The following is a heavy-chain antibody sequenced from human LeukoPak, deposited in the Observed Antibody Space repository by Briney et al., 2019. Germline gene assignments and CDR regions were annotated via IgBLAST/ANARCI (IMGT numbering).Heavy chain of an antibody. D-gene: IGHD1-26*01. V-gene: IGHV3-23*01. CDR3: AKDLGATTLTHPGNDAFDI. J-gene: IGHJ3*02. CDR2: ISGSGGST. Sequence: GGSLRLSCAASGFTFSSYAMSWVRQAPGKGLEWVSAISGSGGSTYYADSVKGRSTISRDNSKNTLYLQMNSLRAEDTAVYYCAKDLGATTLTHPGNDAFDIWGQGTMVTVSS. CDR1: GFTFSSYA.